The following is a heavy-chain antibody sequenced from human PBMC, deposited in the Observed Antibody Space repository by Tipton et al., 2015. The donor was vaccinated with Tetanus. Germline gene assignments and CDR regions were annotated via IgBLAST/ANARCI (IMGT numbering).Heavy chain of an antibody. CDR3: ARANYYDVLTGSLFYYGLNV. CDR1: GDSISSGGHY. CDR2: TYYSGST. J-gene: IGHJ6*02. V-gene: IGHV4-30-4*08. D-gene: IGHD3-9*01. Sequence: TLSLTCSVSGDSISSGGHYWGWIRQHPGKGLEWIGYTYYSGSTYYNPSLKSRITISVHTSKNQFSLNLSSVTAADTAVYYCARANYYDVLTGSLFYYGLNVWGRGTTVTVSS.